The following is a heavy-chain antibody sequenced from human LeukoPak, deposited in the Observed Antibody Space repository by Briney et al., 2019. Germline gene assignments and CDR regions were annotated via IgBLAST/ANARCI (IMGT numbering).Heavy chain of an antibody. J-gene: IGHJ6*03. V-gene: IGHV3-7*01. CDR2: IKQYGSKK. CDR1: GFIFSDYW. CDR3: ARVKYYYYYYMDV. Sequence: PGGSLRLSCAASGFIFSDYWMSWVRQAPGKGLEWVANIKQYGSKKYYVDSVKGRFTISRDNAKNSLYLQMNSLRAEDTAVYYCARVKYYYYYYMDVWGKGTTVTISS.